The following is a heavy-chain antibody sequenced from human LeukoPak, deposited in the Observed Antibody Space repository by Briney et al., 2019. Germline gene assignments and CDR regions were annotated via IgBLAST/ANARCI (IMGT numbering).Heavy chain of an antibody. CDR2: ISSSSSYI. CDR1: GFTFSSYS. J-gene: IGHJ4*02. V-gene: IGHV3-21*01. CDR3: ARVGSSGSYNEDY. D-gene: IGHD1-26*01. Sequence: GGSLRLSCAASGFTFSSYSMNWVRQAPGKGLEWVSSISSSSSYIYYADSLKGRFTISRDNAKNSLYLQMNTLRAEDTAVYYCARVGSSGSYNEDYWGQGTLVTVSS.